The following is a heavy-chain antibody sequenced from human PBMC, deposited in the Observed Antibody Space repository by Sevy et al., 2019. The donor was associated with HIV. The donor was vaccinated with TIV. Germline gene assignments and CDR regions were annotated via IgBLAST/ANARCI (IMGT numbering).Heavy chain of an antibody. J-gene: IGHJ4*02. CDR1: GFTFGSYW. V-gene: IGHV3-7*01. Sequence: GGSLRLSCAASGFTFGSYWMSWVRQAPGKGLEWVTNIKEDGSGRFYVDCGRGRFTVSRDNAKKTLYLQMNNLRGEDTALYYCARLYSSSSGRGLDNWGQGALVTVSS. CDR3: ARLYSSSSGRGLDN. D-gene: IGHD6-6*01. CDR2: IKEDGSGR.